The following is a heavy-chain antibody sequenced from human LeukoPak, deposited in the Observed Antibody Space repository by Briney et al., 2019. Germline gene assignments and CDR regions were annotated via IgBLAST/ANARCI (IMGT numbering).Heavy chain of an antibody. CDR3: AKVDSSNWPNWFDP. CDR2: ISDSGSST. V-gene: IGHV3-23*01. D-gene: IGHD6-13*01. J-gene: IGHJ5*02. CDR1: GFTFSSSA. Sequence: PGGSLRLSCAASGFTFSSSAMSWVRQAPGKGLEWVSAISDSGSSTYYADSVKGRFTISRDNSKNTLYLQMNSLRAEDTAVYYCAKVDSSNWPNWFDPWGQGTLVTVSS.